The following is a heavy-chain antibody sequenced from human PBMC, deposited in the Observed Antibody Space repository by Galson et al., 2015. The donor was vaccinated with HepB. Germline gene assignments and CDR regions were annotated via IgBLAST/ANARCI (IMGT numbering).Heavy chain of an antibody. V-gene: IGHV4-59*01. D-gene: IGHD2/OR15-2a*01. CDR1: GGSISSYY. Sequence: ETLSLTCTVSGGSISSYYWSWIRQSPGKGLEWIGYMYYSGGTNYNLSLRSRLTISVDMSKNQFSLKVTSVTAADTAVYYCARENSARGGFDLWGQGALVTVSS. CDR3: ARENSARGGFDL. J-gene: IGHJ4*02. CDR2: MYYSGGT.